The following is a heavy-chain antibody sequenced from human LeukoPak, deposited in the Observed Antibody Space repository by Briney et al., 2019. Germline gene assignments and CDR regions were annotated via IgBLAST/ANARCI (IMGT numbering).Heavy chain of an antibody. Sequence: SETLSLTCTVSGGSISSGDYYWSWIRQPPGKGLEWIGYIYYSGSTYYNPSLKSRVTISVDTSKNQFSLKLSSVTAADTAVYYCARETDTAMAGALDYWGQGTLVTVSS. CDR2: IYYSGST. CDR1: GGSISSGDYY. CDR3: ARETDTAMAGALDY. J-gene: IGHJ4*02. D-gene: IGHD5-18*01. V-gene: IGHV4-30-4*01.